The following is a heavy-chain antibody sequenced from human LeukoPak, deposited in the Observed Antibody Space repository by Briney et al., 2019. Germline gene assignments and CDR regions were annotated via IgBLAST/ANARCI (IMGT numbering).Heavy chain of an antibody. D-gene: IGHD4-17*01. CDR2: INHSGST. CDR3: ARGRGVTVTTTLNYYYGMDV. V-gene: IGHV4-34*01. CDR1: GGSFSGYY. J-gene: IGHJ6*02. Sequence: SETLSLTCAVYGGSFSGYYWSWIRQPPGKGLEWIGEINHSGSTNYNPSLKSRVTISVDTSKNQFSLKLSSVTAADTAVYYCARGRGVTVTTTLNYYYGMDVWGQGTTVTVSS.